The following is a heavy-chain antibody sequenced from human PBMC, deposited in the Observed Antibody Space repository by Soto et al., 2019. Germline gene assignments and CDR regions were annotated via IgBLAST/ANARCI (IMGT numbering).Heavy chain of an antibody. D-gene: IGHD3-3*01. CDR2: INAGNGNT. V-gene: IGHV1-3*01. J-gene: IGHJ4*02. Sequence: ASVKVSCKASGYTFTGYAMHWVRQAPGQRLEWMGWINAGNGNTKYSQKFQGRVTITRDTSASTAYMELSSLRSEDTAVYYCAREQGYLEWLLYPDYWGQGTLVTVSS. CDR1: GYTFTGYA. CDR3: AREQGYLEWLLYPDY.